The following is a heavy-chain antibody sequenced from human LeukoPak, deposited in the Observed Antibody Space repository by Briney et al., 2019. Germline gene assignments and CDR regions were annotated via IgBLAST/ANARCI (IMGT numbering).Heavy chain of an antibody. Sequence: PSETLSLTCTVSGGSISSYYWSWIRQPPGKGLEWIGYIYYSGSTNYNPSLKSRVTISVDTSKNQFSLKLSSVTAADTAVYYCARSPDYYDSSGLVDAFDIWGQGTMVTVSS. V-gene: IGHV4-59*01. CDR3: ARSPDYYDSSGLVDAFDI. CDR2: IYYSGST. J-gene: IGHJ3*02. D-gene: IGHD3-22*01. CDR1: GGSISSYY.